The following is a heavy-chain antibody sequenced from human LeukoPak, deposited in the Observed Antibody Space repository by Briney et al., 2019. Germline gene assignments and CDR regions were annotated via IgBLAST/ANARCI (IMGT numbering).Heavy chain of an antibody. CDR3: ARNILFAFDI. Sequence: EGSLRLSCAASGLTVSSSYMSWVRQAPGKGLEWVSIIYNDGSTYYADSMKGRFTISRDNSKNTLYLQVNSLGAEDTAMYYCARNILFAFDIWGQGTMVTVSS. CDR1: GLTVSSSY. J-gene: IGHJ3*02. V-gene: IGHV3-53*01. CDR2: IYNDGST.